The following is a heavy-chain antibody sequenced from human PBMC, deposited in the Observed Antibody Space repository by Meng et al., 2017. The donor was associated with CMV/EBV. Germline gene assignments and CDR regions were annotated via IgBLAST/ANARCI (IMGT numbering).Heavy chain of an antibody. Sequence: GESLRLSCAASGFTFSSYWMHWVRQAPGKGLVWVSRINSDGSSTSYADSVKGRFTISRDNAKNTLYLQMNSLRAEDTAVYYCARVPYCSSTSCYSTWGQGTTVTVSS. CDR2: INSDGSST. CDR1: GFTFSSYW. J-gene: IGHJ6*02. V-gene: IGHV3-74*01. CDR3: ARVPYCSSTSCYST. D-gene: IGHD2-2*01.